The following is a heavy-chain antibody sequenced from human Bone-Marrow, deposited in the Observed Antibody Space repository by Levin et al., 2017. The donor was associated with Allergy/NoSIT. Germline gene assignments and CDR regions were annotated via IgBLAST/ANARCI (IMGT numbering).Heavy chain of an antibody. CDR1: GGTFSSYA. D-gene: IGHD3-22*01. CDR2: IIPTFGTA. J-gene: IGHJ6*02. Sequence: ASVKVSCKAPGGTFSSYAYTWVRQAPGQGLEWMGGIIPTFGTATYAQKFQGRVSITADESTSTAFVELTSLRSEDTAVYYCARTTSTMIRISGKTGDSYYYGMDVWGQGTTVTVS. CDR3: ARTTSTMIRISGKTGDSYYYGMDV. V-gene: IGHV1-69*13.